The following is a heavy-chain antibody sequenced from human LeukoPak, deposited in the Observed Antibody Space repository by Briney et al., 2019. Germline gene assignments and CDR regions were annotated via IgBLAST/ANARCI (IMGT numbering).Heavy chain of an antibody. Sequence: PGGSLRLSCAASGFTFSSYSMNWVRQAPGKGLEWVSAISGSGSSTYYADSVKGRFTISRDNSKNTLYLQMNSLRAEDTAVYYCAKSYYDFWSGKPDAFDIWGQGTMVTVSS. J-gene: IGHJ3*02. CDR3: AKSYYDFWSGKPDAFDI. CDR2: ISGSGSST. D-gene: IGHD3-3*01. CDR1: GFTFSSYS. V-gene: IGHV3-23*01.